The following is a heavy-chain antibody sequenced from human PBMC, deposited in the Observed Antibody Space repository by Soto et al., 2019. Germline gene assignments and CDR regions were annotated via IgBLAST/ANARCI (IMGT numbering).Heavy chain of an antibody. J-gene: IGHJ6*02. CDR1: GFNFSSYW. V-gene: IGHV3-7*03. CDR2: IKQDGSEK. CDR3: AREDTRSYGSGSYLNYYYYGMDV. D-gene: IGHD3-10*01. Sequence: GGSLSLSCAASGFNFSSYWMSWVRQAPGKGLEWVANIKQDGSEKYYVDSVKGRFTISRDNAKNSLYLQMNSLRAEDTAVYYCAREDTRSYGSGSYLNYYYYGMDVWGQGTTVTVSS.